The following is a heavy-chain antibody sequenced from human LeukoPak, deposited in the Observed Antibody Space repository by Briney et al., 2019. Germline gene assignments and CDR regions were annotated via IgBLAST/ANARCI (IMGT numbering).Heavy chain of an antibody. CDR3: ARKRGVTTPFDY. Sequence: PSETLSLTCTVSGGSISSYYWSWIRQPPGKGLEWIGYIYYTGSTNYNPSLKSRVTISVDTSENQFSLKLSSVTAADTAVYYCARKRGVTTPFDYWGQGTLVTVSS. J-gene: IGHJ4*02. CDR1: GGSISSYY. CDR2: IYYTGST. D-gene: IGHD4-11*01. V-gene: IGHV4-59*08.